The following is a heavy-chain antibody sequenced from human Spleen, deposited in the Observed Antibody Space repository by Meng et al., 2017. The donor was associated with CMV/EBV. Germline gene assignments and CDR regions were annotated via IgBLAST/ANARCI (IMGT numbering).Heavy chain of an antibody. Sequence: GSISRSNFCWGWIRQSPGEGLEWIGSIHYSGNTYYNPSLKSRVTLSIDTSKNQFSLRLNSVTAADTAIYYCARVRGETSKGPWYFDLWGRGTLVTVSS. J-gene: IGHJ2*01. CDR3: ARVRGETSKGPWYFDL. CDR2: IHYSGNT. D-gene: IGHD3-10*01. V-gene: IGHV4-39*07. CDR1: GSISRSNFC.